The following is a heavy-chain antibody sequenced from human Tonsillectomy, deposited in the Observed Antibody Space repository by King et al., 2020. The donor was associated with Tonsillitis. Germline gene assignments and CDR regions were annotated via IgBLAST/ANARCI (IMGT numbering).Heavy chain of an antibody. CDR3: ARIYYDSSGYYGYAFDI. Sequence: QLQESGPGLVKPSETLSLTCTVSGGSISSYYWSWIRQPPGKGLEWIGYIYYSGSTNYNPSLKSRVTISVDTSKNQFSLKLSSVTAADTAVYYCARIYYDSSGYYGYAFDIWGQGTMVTVSS. V-gene: IGHV4-59*08. CDR2: IYYSGST. D-gene: IGHD3-22*01. CDR1: GGSISSYY. J-gene: IGHJ3*02.